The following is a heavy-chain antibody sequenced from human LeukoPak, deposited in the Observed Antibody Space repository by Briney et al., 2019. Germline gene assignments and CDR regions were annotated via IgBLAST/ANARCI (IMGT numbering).Heavy chain of an antibody. Sequence: SETLSLTCAVYGGSFSGYYWSWIRQPPGKGLEWIGEINHSGSTNYNPSLKSRVTISVDTSKNQFSLQLNSVTPEDTAVYYCARDLTVAGRRYYFDYWGQGTLVTVSS. J-gene: IGHJ4*02. CDR2: INHSGST. V-gene: IGHV4-34*01. CDR3: ARDLTVAGRRYYFDY. CDR1: GGSFSGYY. D-gene: IGHD6-19*01.